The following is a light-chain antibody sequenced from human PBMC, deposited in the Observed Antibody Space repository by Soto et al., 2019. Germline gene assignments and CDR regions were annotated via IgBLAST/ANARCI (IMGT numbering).Light chain of an antibody. CDR2: GAS. Sequence: EIVLTQSPGTLSLSPGERATLSCRASQSVSSNSLAWHQQKPGQAPRLLIYGASSGATGIPDRFSGSGSGTDFTLTISRLEPEDFATYYCQQSYSTLIFSFGPGTKVDIK. CDR1: QSVSSNS. CDR3: QQSYSTLIFS. V-gene: IGKV3-20*01. J-gene: IGKJ3*01.